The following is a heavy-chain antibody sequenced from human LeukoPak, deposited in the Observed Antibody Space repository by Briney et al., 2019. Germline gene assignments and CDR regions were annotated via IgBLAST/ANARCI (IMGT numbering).Heavy chain of an antibody. D-gene: IGHD3-16*01. CDR2: IIPIFGTA. CDR1: GGTFSSYA. V-gene: IGHV1-69*13. J-gene: IGHJ4*02. CDR3: ARVHRGRWKRGDFDY. Sequence: ASVKVSCKASGGTFSSYAISWVRQAPGQGLEWMGGIIPIFGTANYAQKFQGRVTITADESTSTAYMELSSLRSEDTAVYYCARVHRGRWKRGDFDYWGQGTLVTVSS.